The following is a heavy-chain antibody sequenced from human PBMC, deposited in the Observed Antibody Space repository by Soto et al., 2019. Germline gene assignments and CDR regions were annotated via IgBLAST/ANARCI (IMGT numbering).Heavy chain of an antibody. CDR3: ARATPTAYCCCGSCYSWDYYYYLDV. D-gene: IGHD2-15*01. J-gene: IGHJ6*03. CDR1: GGSFSGYY. CDR2: INHSGST. Sequence: SETLSLTCAVYGGSFSGYYWSWIRQPPGKGLEWIGEINHSGSTNYNPSLKSRVTISVDTSKNQFSLKLSSVTAADTAVYYCARATPTAYCCCGSCYSWDYYYYLDVWGQGTTVTVSS. V-gene: IGHV4-34*01.